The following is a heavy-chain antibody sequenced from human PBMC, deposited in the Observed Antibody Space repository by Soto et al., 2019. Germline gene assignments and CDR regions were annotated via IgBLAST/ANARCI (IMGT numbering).Heavy chain of an antibody. Sequence: QVQLVQSGAEVKKPGASVKVSCKASGYTFTSYDINWVRQATGQGLEWMGWMNPNSGNTGYAQKFQGRVTMTRNTSISTAYMELSSLRSEDTAVYYCARVLRAFYSSSPSHPIGYWGQGTLVTVSS. D-gene: IGHD6-6*01. V-gene: IGHV1-8*01. CDR3: ARVLRAFYSSSPSHPIGY. CDR2: MNPNSGNT. CDR1: GYTFTSYD. J-gene: IGHJ4*02.